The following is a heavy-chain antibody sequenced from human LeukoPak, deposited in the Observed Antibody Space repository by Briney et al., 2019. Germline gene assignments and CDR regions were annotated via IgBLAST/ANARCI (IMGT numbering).Heavy chain of an antibody. V-gene: IGHV3-66*01. CDR3: ARERMGVAAHDAFDI. CDR1: GFTVRNNY. CDR2: IYSIGTT. J-gene: IGHJ3*02. Sequence: PGGSLRLSCAASGFTVRNNYMSWVRQAPGKGLEWVSVIYSIGTTYYADSVKGGFTIYRDTSKNTLYMQMDSLRGEDTAIYYCARERMGVAAHDAFDIWGQGTMVTVSS. D-gene: IGHD2-15*01.